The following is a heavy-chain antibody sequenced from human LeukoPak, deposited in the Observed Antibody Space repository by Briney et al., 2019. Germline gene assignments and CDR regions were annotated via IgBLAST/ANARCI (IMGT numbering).Heavy chain of an antibody. Sequence: XRSLRLSCAASGFTFSSYGMHWVRQAPSKGLEWVAVISYDGSNKYYADSVKGRFTISRDNSKNTLYLQMNSLRAEATAVYYCAKFPTKVRGVAYWGQGTLVTVSS. CDR2: ISYDGSNK. D-gene: IGHD3-10*01. J-gene: IGHJ4*02. V-gene: IGHV3-30*18. CDR1: GFTFSSYG. CDR3: AKFPTKVRGVAY.